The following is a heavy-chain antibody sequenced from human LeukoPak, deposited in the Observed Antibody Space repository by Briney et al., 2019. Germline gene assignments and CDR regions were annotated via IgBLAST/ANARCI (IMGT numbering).Heavy chain of an antibody. CDR1: GYXFTDYY. CDR3: ARAIAVVDY. Sequence: ASVKVSCKASGYXFTDYYIHWVRQAPGQGLEWMGWINPNSGGTNYAQKFQGRVTMTKDTSISTAYLELTRLRSDDTAVYFCARAIAVVDYWGQGTLVSVSS. J-gene: IGHJ4*02. D-gene: IGHD6-19*01. V-gene: IGHV1-2*02. CDR2: INPNSGGT.